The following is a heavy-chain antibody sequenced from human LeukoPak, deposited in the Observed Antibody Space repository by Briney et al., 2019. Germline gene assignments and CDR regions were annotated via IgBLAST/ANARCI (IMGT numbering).Heavy chain of an antibody. CDR3: ARDQEDSSGYYLFDY. CDR2: IKQDGSEK. D-gene: IGHD3-22*01. V-gene: IGHV3-7*01. CDR1: GCTFSSYW. J-gene: IGHJ4*02. Sequence: GGSLRLSCAVSGCTFSSYWMSWVRQAPGKGLEWVANIKQDGSEKYYVDSVKDRFTISRDNSKDTLYLQMNSLRAEDTAVYYCARDQEDSSGYYLFDYWGQGTLVTVSS.